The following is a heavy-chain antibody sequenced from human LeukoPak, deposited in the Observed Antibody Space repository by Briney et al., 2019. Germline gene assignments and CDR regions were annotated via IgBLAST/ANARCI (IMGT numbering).Heavy chain of an antibody. D-gene: IGHD6-13*01. CDR3: ARDRSTAASGRSWYFDL. CDR2: INPSGGST. Sequence: GESLKISCKGSGYSFTSYWVGWVRQAPGQGLEWMGIINPSGGSTIYAHKFQGRVTMTRDMSTSTVYMELSSLRSEDTAVYYCARDRSTAASGRSWYFDLWGRGTLVTVSS. CDR1: GYSFTSYW. V-gene: IGHV1-46*01. J-gene: IGHJ2*01.